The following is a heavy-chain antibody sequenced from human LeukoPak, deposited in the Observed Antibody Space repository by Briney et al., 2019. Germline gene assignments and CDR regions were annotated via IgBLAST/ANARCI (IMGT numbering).Heavy chain of an antibody. CDR3: ASTGHYGSGSYDY. V-gene: IGHV4-59*12. D-gene: IGHD3-10*01. CDR1: GGSISTYY. J-gene: IGHJ4*02. CDR2: VYYSGST. Sequence: SETLSLTCTVSGGSISTYYWSWIRQPPGKGLEWIGYVYYSGSTNYNPSLKSRVTISVDTSKNQFSLKLSSVTAADTAVYYCASTGHYGSGSYDYWGQGTLVTVSS.